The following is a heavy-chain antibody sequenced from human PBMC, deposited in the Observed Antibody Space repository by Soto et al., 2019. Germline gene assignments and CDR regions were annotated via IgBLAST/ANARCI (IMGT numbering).Heavy chain of an antibody. D-gene: IGHD5-18*01. CDR3: ARRGYSYGLNWFDP. Sequence: SVKVSCKASGGTFSSHAISWVRQAPGQGLEWMGGIIPIFGTANYAQKFQGRVTITADESTSTAYMELSSLRSEDTAVYYCARRGYSYGLNWFDPWGQGTLVTVSS. CDR2: IIPIFGTA. J-gene: IGHJ5*02. V-gene: IGHV1-69*13. CDR1: GGTFSSHA.